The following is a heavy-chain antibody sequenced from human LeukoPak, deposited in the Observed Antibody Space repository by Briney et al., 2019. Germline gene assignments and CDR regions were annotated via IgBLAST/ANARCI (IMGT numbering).Heavy chain of an antibody. D-gene: IGHD3-3*01. J-gene: IGHJ4*02. Sequence: ASVKVSCKSSCKTVAGEGGRWVGQAAGQGLEWMGWISAYNGNTNYAQKLQGRVTMTTDTSTSTAYMELRSLRSDDTAVYYCASSEDYDFWSGYYTFDYWGQGTLVTVSS. CDR1: CKTVAGEG. CDR2: ISAYNGNT. CDR3: ASSEDYDFWSGYYTFDY. V-gene: IGHV1-18*01.